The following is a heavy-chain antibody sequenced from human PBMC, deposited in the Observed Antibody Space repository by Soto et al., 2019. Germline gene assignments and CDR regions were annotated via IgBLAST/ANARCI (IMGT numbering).Heavy chain of an antibody. CDR2: IIPIFGTA. J-gene: IGHJ4*02. Sequence: SVKVSCKASGGTFSSYAISWVRQAPGQGLEWMGGIIPIFGTANYAQKFQGRVTITADKSTSTAYMELSSLSSEDTAVYYCARDRYYYDSSGYYLGSDYWGQGTLVTVSS. D-gene: IGHD3-22*01. CDR3: ARDRYYYDSSGYYLGSDY. V-gene: IGHV1-69*06. CDR1: GGTFSSYA.